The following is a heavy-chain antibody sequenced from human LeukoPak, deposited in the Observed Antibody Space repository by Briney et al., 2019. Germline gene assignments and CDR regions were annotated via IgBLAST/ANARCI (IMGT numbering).Heavy chain of an antibody. J-gene: IGHJ4*02. Sequence: GASVKVSCKASGGTFSSYAIRWVRQAPGQGLEWMGRIIPIFGTANYAQKFQGRVTITTDESTSTAYMELSSLRSEDTAVYYCARTPHMYYYDSSGYYYFMDYWGQGTLVTVSS. D-gene: IGHD3-22*01. CDR3: ARTPHMYYYDSSGYYYFMDY. CDR2: IIPIFGTA. V-gene: IGHV1-69*05. CDR1: GGTFSSYA.